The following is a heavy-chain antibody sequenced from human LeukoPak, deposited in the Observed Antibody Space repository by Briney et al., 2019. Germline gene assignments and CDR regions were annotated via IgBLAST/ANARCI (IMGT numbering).Heavy chain of an antibody. D-gene: IGHD2/OR15-2a*01. CDR1: GFTFSYYS. CDR3: VRVGMNIHGMDV. V-gene: IGHV3-21*01. Sequence: GGSLRLSCAASGFTFSYYSMNWVRQAPGKGLEWVSSISSGSEYIFYADSVKGRFTMSRDNAKNSLFLQMYSLRAEDTAVYYCVRVGMNIHGMDVWGQGTTVTVSS. J-gene: IGHJ6*02. CDR2: ISSGSEYI.